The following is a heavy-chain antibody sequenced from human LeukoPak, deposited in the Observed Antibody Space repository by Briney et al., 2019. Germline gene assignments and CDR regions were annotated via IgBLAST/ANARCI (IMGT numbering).Heavy chain of an antibody. Sequence: ASVKVSCKASGGTFRNYAISWVRQAPGQGLEWMGGIIPLFGRAEYAQSFQGRVTMTEDTSTDTAYMELSSLRSEDTAVYYCAADRADFDSSGYALDYWGQGTLGTVSS. CDR1: GGTFRNYA. J-gene: IGHJ4*02. CDR2: IIPLFGRA. CDR3: AADRADFDSSGYALDY. V-gene: IGHV1-69*06. D-gene: IGHD3-22*01.